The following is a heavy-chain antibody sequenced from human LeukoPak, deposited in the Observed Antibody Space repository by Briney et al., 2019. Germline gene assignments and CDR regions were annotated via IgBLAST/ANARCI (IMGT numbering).Heavy chain of an antibody. D-gene: IGHD2-2*01. CDR3: ARGEGEVVPAAHFDY. CDR1: GRSFSGYY. Sequence: SETLSLTCAVYGRSFSGYYWSWIRQPPGKGLEWIGEINHSGSTNYNPSLKSRVTISVDTSKNQFSLKLSSVTAADTAVYYCARGEGEVVPAAHFDYWGQGTLVTVSS. V-gene: IGHV4-34*01. CDR2: INHSGST. J-gene: IGHJ4*02.